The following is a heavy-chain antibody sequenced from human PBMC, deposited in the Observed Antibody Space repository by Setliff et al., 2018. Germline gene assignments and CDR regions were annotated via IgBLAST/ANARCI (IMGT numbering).Heavy chain of an antibody. Sequence: PSETLSLTCAVYGGSFSTYYWIWIRQPPGKGLEWIGEINHSGSTNYNPSLKSRLTISVDTSKNQFSLKLSSVTAADTAVYYCARVAGGDWKKRGMDVWGQGTTVTVSS. CDR3: ARVAGGDWKKRGMDV. D-gene: IGHD1-1*01. CDR2: INHSGST. J-gene: IGHJ6*02. CDR1: GGSFSTYY. V-gene: IGHV4-34*01.